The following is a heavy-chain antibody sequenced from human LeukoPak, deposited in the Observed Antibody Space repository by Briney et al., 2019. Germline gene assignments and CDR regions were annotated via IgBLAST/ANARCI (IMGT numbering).Heavy chain of an antibody. J-gene: IGHJ4*02. CDR2: ISGSGGST. CDR3: AKATGGFGELCADY. V-gene: IGHV3-23*01. Sequence: GGSLRLSCAASGFTFSSYAMSWVRQAPGKGLEWVSAISGSGGSTYYADSVKGRFTISRDNSKNTLYLQMNSLRAEDTAVYYCAKATGGFGELCADYWGQGTLVTVSS. D-gene: IGHD3-10*01. CDR1: GFTFSSYA.